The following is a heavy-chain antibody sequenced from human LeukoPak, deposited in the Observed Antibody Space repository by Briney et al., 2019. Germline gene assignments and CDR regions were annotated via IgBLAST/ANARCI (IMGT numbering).Heavy chain of an antibody. J-gene: IGHJ4*02. V-gene: IGHV3-23*01. Sequence: GGSLRLSCAASGFTFSSYAMSWVRQAPGKGLEWVSAISGSGGSTYYADSVKGRFTISRDNSKNTLYLQMNSLRAEDTAVYYCARDRYYYDSSGYYPIPFDYWGQGTLVTVSS. CDR1: GFTFSSYA. CDR2: ISGSGGST. D-gene: IGHD3-22*01. CDR3: ARDRYYYDSSGYYPIPFDY.